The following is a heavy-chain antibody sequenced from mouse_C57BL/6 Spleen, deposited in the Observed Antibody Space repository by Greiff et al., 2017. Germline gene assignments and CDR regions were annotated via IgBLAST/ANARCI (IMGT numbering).Heavy chain of an antibody. Sequence: EVQLKESGGGLVKPGGSLKLSCAASGFTFSDYGMHWVRQAPEKGLEWVAYISSGSSTIYYADTVKGRFTISRDNAKNTLFLQMTSLRSEDTAMYYCARSVTNDYFDYWGQGTTLTVSS. CDR1: GFTFSDYG. J-gene: IGHJ2*01. CDR2: ISSGSSTI. D-gene: IGHD2-2*01. CDR3: ARSVTNDYFDY. V-gene: IGHV5-17*01.